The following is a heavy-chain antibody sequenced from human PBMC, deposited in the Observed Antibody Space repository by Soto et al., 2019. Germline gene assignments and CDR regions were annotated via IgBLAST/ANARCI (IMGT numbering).Heavy chain of an antibody. Sequence: SETLSLTCTVSGGSISSYYWSWIRQPPGKGLEWIGYIYYSGSTNYNPSLKSRVTISVDTSKNQFSLKLSSVTAADTAVYYCARLLYSNYLDYWGQGTLVTVSS. J-gene: IGHJ4*02. CDR3: ARLLYSNYLDY. CDR1: GGSISSYY. D-gene: IGHD4-4*01. V-gene: IGHV4-59*08. CDR2: IYYSGST.